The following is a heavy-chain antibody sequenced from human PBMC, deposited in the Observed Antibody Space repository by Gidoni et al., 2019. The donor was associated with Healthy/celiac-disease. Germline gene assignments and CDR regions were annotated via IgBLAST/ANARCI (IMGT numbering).Heavy chain of an antibody. CDR2: INHSGST. Sequence: QVQLQQWGAGLLKPSETLSLTCAVYGGSFSGYYWSWIRQPPGKGLEWIGEINHSGSTNYNPSLKSRVTISVDTSKNQFSLKLSSVTAADTAVYYCARGSPHDFWSGYYTRLFDYWGQGTLVTVSS. J-gene: IGHJ4*02. CDR1: GGSFSGYY. D-gene: IGHD3-3*01. CDR3: ARGSPHDFWSGYYTRLFDY. V-gene: IGHV4-34*01.